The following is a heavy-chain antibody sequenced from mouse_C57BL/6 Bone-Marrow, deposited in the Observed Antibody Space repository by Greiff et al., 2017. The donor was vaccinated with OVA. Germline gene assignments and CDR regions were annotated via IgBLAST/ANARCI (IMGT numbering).Heavy chain of an antibody. V-gene: IGHV1-81*01. Sequence: VKLVESGAELARPGASVKLSCKASGYTFTSYGISWVKQRTGQGLEWIGEIYPRSGNTYYNEKFKGKATLTADKSSSTAYMELRSLTSEDSAVYFCARSWDYFDYWGQGTTLTVSS. D-gene: IGHD4-1*01. J-gene: IGHJ2*01. CDR3: ARSWDYFDY. CDR2: IYPRSGNT. CDR1: GYTFTSYG.